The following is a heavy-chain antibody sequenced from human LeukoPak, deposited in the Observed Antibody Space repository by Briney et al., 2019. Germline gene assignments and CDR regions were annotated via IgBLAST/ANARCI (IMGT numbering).Heavy chain of an antibody. Sequence: GGSLRLSCAASGVTLSSDYMSCVRQAPGKGLEWVSVIYSGGSTYYADSVKGRFTISRDNSKNTLYLQMNSLSAEDTAVYYCAREYFWGYDYWGEGTLVTVSS. CDR2: IYSGGST. V-gene: IGHV3-66*01. CDR3: AREYFWGYDY. J-gene: IGHJ4*02. D-gene: IGHD7-27*01. CDR1: GVTLSSDY.